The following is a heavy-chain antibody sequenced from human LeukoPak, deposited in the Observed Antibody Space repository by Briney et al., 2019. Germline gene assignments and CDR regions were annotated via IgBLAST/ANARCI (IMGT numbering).Heavy chain of an antibody. CDR3: AREPRTGYSSSWFEFDY. CDR1: GYTFTSYD. D-gene: IGHD6-13*01. J-gene: IGHJ4*02. CDR2: ISAYNGNT. Sequence: ASVKVSCKASGYTFTSYDINWVRQATGQGLEWMGWISAYNGNTNYAQKLQGRVTMTTDTSTSTAYMELRSLRSDDTAVYYCAREPRTGYSSSWFEFDYWGQGTLVTVSS. V-gene: IGHV1-18*01.